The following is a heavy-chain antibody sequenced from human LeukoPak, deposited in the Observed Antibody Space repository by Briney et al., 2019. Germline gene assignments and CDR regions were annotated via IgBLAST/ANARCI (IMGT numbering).Heavy chain of an antibody. CDR1: GYTFSNSYG. V-gene: IGHV1-18*04. D-gene: IGHD2-15*01. Sequence: GASVKVSCKASGYTFSNSYGITWVRQAPGQGLEWVGWASAYNGNINYAQKLEGRVTVTTDRSTGTGYRELRSLRTDDTAVYYCAREMRYCSGGDCHDGGNWFDPWGQGTLVTVSS. CDR3: AREMRYCSGGDCHDGGNWFDP. CDR2: ASAYNGNI. J-gene: IGHJ5*01.